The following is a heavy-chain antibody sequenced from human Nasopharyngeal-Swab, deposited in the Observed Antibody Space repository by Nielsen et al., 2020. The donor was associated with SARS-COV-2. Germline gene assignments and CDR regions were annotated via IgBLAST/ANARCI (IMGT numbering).Heavy chain of an antibody. Sequence: GGSLRLSCAASGFTFSSYWMTWVCQAPGKGLEWVANIKQDGSEKYYVDSVKGRFSISRDNTKNSLYLQMNSLRAEDTAVYCCARGGGWYGFDYWGQGTLVTVSS. CDR2: IKQDGSEK. CDR1: GFTFSSYW. J-gene: IGHJ4*02. CDR3: ARGGGWYGFDY. D-gene: IGHD6-19*01. V-gene: IGHV3-7*01.